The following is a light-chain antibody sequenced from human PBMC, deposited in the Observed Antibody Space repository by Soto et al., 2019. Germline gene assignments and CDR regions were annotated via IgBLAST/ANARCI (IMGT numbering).Light chain of an antibody. J-gene: IGLJ1*01. CDR2: RND. V-gene: IGLV1-44*01. CDR3: AAWDDSLDEYV. CDR1: TSNIGSNT. Sequence: QSVLTQPPSASGTPGQRVTISCSGGTSNIGSNTVHWYQQLPGTAPTLLIYRNDQRPPGVPARFSGSKSGTSASLAISGLQSDDEADHYCAAWDDSLDEYVLGTGTKVT.